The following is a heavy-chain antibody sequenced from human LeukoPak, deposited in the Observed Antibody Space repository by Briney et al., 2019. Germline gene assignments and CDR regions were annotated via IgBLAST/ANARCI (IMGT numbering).Heavy chain of an antibody. D-gene: IGHD3-10*01. CDR1: GFTFSGCA. CDR3: AKLGGSSRSGYYVDY. Sequence: GGSLRLSCAGSGFTFSGCAMTWIRQAPGKGLEWVSDISGGSSSIYYADSVKGRFTISRDNSKNTLSLQMDSLRAEDTAVYYCAKLGGSSRSGYYVDYWGQGTLVTVSS. V-gene: IGHV3-23*01. J-gene: IGHJ4*02. CDR2: ISGGSSSI.